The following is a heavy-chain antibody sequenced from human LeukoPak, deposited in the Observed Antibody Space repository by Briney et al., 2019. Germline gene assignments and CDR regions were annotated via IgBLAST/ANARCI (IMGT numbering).Heavy chain of an antibody. CDR1: GFTFSSYW. V-gene: IGHV3-74*01. Sequence: GGSLRLSCAASGFTFSSYWMHWVRQAPGKGLVWVSRINIDGSSTSYADSVKGRFTISRDNDKNTLYLQMNSLRAEDTAVYYCASQTGYSSSLFLWAAFDIWGQGTMVTVSS. CDR3: ASQTGYSSSLFLWAAFDI. CDR2: INIDGSST. J-gene: IGHJ3*02. D-gene: IGHD6-13*01.